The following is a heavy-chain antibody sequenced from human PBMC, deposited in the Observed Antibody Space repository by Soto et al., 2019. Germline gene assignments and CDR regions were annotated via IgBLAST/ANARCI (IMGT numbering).Heavy chain of an antibody. V-gene: IGHV1-69*12. CDR3: ARGDATKIVVTTYYGMDV. CDR2: IIPVFGTA. D-gene: IGHD4-17*01. J-gene: IGHJ6*02. CDR1: GGSLSNFG. Sequence: QVQLVQSGAEVKKPGSSVKVSSKASGGSLSNFGISWVRQAPGQGLEWMGGIIPVFGTANYAQKFQGRVTISADESTSIVYMNVTSLRSEDTAVYYCARGDATKIVVTTYYGMDVWGQGTTVTVSS.